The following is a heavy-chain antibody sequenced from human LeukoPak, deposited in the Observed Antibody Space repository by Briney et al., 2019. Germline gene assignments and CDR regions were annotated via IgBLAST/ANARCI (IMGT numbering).Heavy chain of an antibody. CDR3: ARGRYYYDISGYFDY. V-gene: IGHV3-30-3*01. CDR1: GFTFSSYA. J-gene: IGHJ4*02. D-gene: IGHD3-22*01. Sequence: GRSLRLSCAASGFTFSSYAMHWVRQAPGKGLEWVAVISYDGSNKYYADSVKGRFTISRDNSKNTLYLQMNSLRAEDTAVYYCARGRYYYDISGYFDYWGQGTLVTVSS. CDR2: ISYDGSNK.